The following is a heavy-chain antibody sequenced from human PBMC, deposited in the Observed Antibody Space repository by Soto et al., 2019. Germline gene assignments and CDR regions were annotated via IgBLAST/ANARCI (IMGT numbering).Heavy chain of an antibody. CDR2: FYYTGST. V-gene: IGHV4-61*01. J-gene: IGHJ4*02. D-gene: IGHD3-22*01. CDR3: ARSMYYSDGSNYSPFDY. CDR1: GGSVSSGNYY. Sequence: SETLSLTCTVSGGSVSSGNYYWSWLRQHPEKGLEWIGYFYYTGSTNYNPSLKSRVTISIDASKNQFSLRLSSVTAADTAVYYCARSMYYSDGSNYSPFDYWGQGTLVTVSS.